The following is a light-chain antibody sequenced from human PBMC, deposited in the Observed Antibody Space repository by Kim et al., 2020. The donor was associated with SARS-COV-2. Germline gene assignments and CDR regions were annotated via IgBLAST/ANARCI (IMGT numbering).Light chain of an antibody. V-gene: IGLV3-1*01. Sequence: SYELTQPPSVSVSPGQTASITCSGDRLGDQFASWYQQKPGQSPVAVIYQDTKRPSGIPERFSGSNSGNTATLTISGTQPMDEADYYCQAWDSSTANVLGTGTKVTVL. CDR3: QAWDSSTANV. CDR2: QDT. CDR1: RLGDQF. J-gene: IGLJ1*01.